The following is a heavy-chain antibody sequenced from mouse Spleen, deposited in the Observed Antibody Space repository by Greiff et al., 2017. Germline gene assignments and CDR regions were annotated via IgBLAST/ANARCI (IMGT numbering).Heavy chain of an antibody. Sequence: VQLQQSGPELVKPGASVKIPCKASGYTFTDYNMDWVKQSHGKSLEWIGDINPNNGGTIYNQKFKGKATLTVDKSSCTAYMELRSLTSEDAAVYYCARCNYYGSSYLDYWGQGTTLTVSS. V-gene: IGHV1-18*01. J-gene: IGHJ2*01. D-gene: IGHD1-1*01. CDR3: ARCNYYGSSYLDY. CDR2: INPNNGGT. CDR1: GYTFTDYN.